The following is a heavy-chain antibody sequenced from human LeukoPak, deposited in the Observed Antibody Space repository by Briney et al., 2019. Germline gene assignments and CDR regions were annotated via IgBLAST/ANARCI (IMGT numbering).Heavy chain of an antibody. CDR3: ARDQWGDHIVVVPAAISPSRAMDV. J-gene: IGHJ6*04. CDR2: INPNSGGT. Sequence: ASVKVSCKAPGYTFTGYYMHWVRQAPGQGLEWMGWINPNSGGTNYAQKFQGRVTMTRDTSICTAYMELSRLRSDDTAVYYCARDQWGDHIVVVPAAISPSRAMDVWGKGTTVTVSS. D-gene: IGHD2-2*02. V-gene: IGHV1-2*02. CDR1: GYTFTGYY.